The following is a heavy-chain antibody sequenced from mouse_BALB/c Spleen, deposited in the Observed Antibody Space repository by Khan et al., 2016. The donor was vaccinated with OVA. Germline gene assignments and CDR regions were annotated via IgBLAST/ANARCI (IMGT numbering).Heavy chain of an antibody. CDR2: IRSKTNNYAT. J-gene: IGHJ4*01. Sequence: EVQLVESGGGLVQPKGSLKLSCAASGLTFNTYAMNWVRQAPGKGLEWVARIRSKTNNYATYYADSVKDRFTISRDDSKSMLYLQMNNLKTEDTAMYYCVRHKNYYGEDAMDYWGQGTSVTVSS. CDR1: GLTFNTYA. CDR3: VRHKNYYGEDAMDY. D-gene: IGHD1-1*01. V-gene: IGHV10-1*02.